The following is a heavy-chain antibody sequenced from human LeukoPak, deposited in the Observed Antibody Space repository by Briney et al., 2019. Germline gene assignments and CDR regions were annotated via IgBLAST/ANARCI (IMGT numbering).Heavy chain of an antibody. CDR1: GYTFTSYY. J-gene: IGHJ4*02. Sequence: GASVKVSCKASGYTFTSYYMHWVRQAPGQGLECMGIINPSGGSTNYAQKFQGRVTMTRDMSTSTVYMELSSLRSEDTAVYYCARDGVAGVYYFDYWGQGTLVTVSS. CDR2: INPSGGST. D-gene: IGHD6-19*01. V-gene: IGHV1-46*01. CDR3: ARDGVAGVYYFDY.